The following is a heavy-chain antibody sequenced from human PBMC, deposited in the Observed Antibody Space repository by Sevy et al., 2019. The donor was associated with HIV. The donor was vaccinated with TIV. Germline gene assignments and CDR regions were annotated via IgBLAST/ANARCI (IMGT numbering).Heavy chain of an antibody. J-gene: IGHJ2*01. V-gene: IGHV3-11*01. CDR3: VIDRRGDSSGSYYWYFDL. CDR1: GFTFSDYY. CDR2: ISSDGNNM. Sequence: GGSLRLSCAASGFTFSDYYMSWLRQAPGKGLEWITYISSDGNNMFYADSVKGRFTISRDNAQKSLFLQMNSLRADDTAVYYCVIDRRGDSSGSYYWYFDLWGRGTLVTVSS. D-gene: IGHD3-22*01.